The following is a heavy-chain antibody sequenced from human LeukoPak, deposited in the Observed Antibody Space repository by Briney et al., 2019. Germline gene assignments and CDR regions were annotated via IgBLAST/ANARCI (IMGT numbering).Heavy chain of an antibody. CDR2: INPNSGGT. CDR1: GYTFTGYY. D-gene: IGHD3-10*01. J-gene: IGHJ5*02. Sequence: ASVKVSCKASGYTFTGYYMHWVRQAPGQGLEWMGWINPNSGGTNYAQKFQGRVTMTRDTSISTAYMELSRLRSDDTAVYYCARVRGGAHNWFDPWGQGTLVTVSS. CDR3: ARVRGGAHNWFDP. V-gene: IGHV1-2*02.